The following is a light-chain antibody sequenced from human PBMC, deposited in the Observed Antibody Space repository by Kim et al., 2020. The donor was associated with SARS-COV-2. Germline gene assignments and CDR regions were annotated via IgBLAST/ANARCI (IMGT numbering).Light chain of an antibody. Sequence: QSVLTQPPSTSGTPGQRVTISCSGSTSNMRSNTVNWYQHLPGTAPKFLIYSNNQRPSGVPDRFSASKSGTSASLAISGLQSEDEGDYYCATWDNSLRAYVFGPGTKVTVL. V-gene: IGLV1-44*01. CDR3: ATWDNSLRAYV. CDR2: SNN. CDR1: TSNMRSNT. J-gene: IGLJ1*01.